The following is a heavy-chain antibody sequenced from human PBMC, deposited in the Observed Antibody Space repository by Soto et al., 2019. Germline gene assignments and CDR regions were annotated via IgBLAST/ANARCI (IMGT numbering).Heavy chain of an antibody. J-gene: IGHJ5*02. CDR1: GGTFSSYA. D-gene: IGHD2-21*02. Sequence: QVQLVQSGAEVKKPGSSVKVSCKASGGTFSSYAISWVRQAPGQGLEWMGGIIPIFGTANYAQKFQGRVTITADESTSTAYMELSSLRSEDTAVYYCARYLGVYCGGDCYDHWFDPWGQGTLVTVSS. CDR3: ARYLGVYCGGDCYDHWFDP. V-gene: IGHV1-69*12. CDR2: IIPIFGTA.